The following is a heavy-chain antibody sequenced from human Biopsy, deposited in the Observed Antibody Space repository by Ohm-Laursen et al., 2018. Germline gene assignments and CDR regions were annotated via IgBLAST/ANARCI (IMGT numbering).Heavy chain of an antibody. CDR1: NVSFSSFY. CDR3: ASVVLGPTNDAFDL. J-gene: IGHJ3*01. D-gene: IGHD3-22*01. CDR2: ISHTGST. Sequence: TLSLTCPVYNVSFSSFYWSWIRQPPGKGLEWIGEISHTGSTNYNPSLKSRVTMSVDTSKKQLSLGLRSVTAADTAMYYCASVVLGPTNDAFDLWGQGTMVVVSS. V-gene: IGHV4-34*01.